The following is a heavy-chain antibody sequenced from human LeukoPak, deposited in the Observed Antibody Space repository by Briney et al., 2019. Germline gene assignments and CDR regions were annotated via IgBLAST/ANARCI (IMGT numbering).Heavy chain of an antibody. Sequence: SETLSLTCTVSGGSISSYYWSWIRQPAGKGLEWIGRIYTSGGTNYNPSLKSRVTMSVDTSKNQFSLKLSSVTAADTAVYYCATDYYGSGSYSNWFDPWGQGTLVTVSS. CDR1: GGSISSYY. CDR3: ATDYYGSGSYSNWFDP. CDR2: IYTSGGT. D-gene: IGHD3-10*01. J-gene: IGHJ5*02. V-gene: IGHV4-4*07.